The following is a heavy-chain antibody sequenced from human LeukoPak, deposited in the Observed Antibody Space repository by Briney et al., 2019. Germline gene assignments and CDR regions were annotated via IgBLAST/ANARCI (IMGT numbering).Heavy chain of an antibody. Sequence: PSETLSLTRAVYGGSFSGYYWSWIRQPPGKGLEWIGEINHSGSTNYNPSLKSRVTISVDTSKNQFSLKLSSVTAADTAVYYCARRIGSFDYWGQGTLVTVSS. D-gene: IGHD2-15*01. CDR1: GGSFSGYY. CDR3: ARRIGSFDY. V-gene: IGHV4-34*01. CDR2: INHSGST. J-gene: IGHJ4*02.